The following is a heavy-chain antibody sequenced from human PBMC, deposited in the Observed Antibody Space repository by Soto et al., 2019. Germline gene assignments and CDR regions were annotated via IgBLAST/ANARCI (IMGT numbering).Heavy chain of an antibody. Sequence: GGSLRLSCAASGFTFRNYAMSWVRQAPGKGLEWVSAISGIGDSPYYADSVKGRFTISRANSENTLYLQMNSLRAEDTAVYYCAKFGGRVGTTEWAPFDVWGQGTMVTVSS. V-gene: IGHV3-23*01. J-gene: IGHJ3*01. D-gene: IGHD1-26*01. CDR2: ISGIGDSP. CDR3: AKFGGRVGTTEWAPFDV. CDR1: GFTFRNYA.